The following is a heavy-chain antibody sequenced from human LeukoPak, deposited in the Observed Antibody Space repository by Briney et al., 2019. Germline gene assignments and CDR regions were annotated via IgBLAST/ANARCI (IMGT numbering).Heavy chain of an antibody. Sequence: SETLSLTCTVSGGSISSSSYYWGWIRQPPGKGLEWIGSIYYSGSTYYNPSLKSRVTISVDTSKNQFSLKLSSVTAADTAVYYCARHGELLSYYYYMDVWGKGTTVTVSS. D-gene: IGHD1-26*01. CDR1: GGSISSSSYY. CDR2: IYYSGST. V-gene: IGHV4-39*01. J-gene: IGHJ6*03. CDR3: ARHGELLSYYYYMDV.